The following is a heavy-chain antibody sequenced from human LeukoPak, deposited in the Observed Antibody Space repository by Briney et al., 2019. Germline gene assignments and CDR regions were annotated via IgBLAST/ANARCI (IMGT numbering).Heavy chain of an antibody. CDR2: ISGSGYST. D-gene: IGHD5-12*01. CDR3: AKEAGYSGYDYPDY. V-gene: IGHV3-23*01. J-gene: IGHJ4*02. CDR1: GFTFSSYA. Sequence: GGSQRLSRAASGFTFSSYAMSWVRQAPGKGLEWVSAISGSGYSTYYADSVKGRFTISRDNSKNTLYLQMNSLRAEDTAVYYCAKEAGYSGYDYPDYWGQGTLVTVSS.